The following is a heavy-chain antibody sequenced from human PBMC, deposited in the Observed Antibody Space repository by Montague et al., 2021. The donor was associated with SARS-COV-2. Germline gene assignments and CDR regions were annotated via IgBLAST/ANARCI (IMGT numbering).Heavy chain of an antibody. J-gene: IGHJ4*02. D-gene: IGHD3-10*01. CDR3: LSRGQSGPSH. V-gene: IGHV3-74*01. CDR2: ISGDGTDT. CDR1: GITFSNYW. Sequence: SLRLSCAASGITFSNYWMHWVRQGPGKGLVWVSRISGDGTDTKYAESVKGRFTISRDNAKNTLYLQMNSLTTEDTAVYYCLSRGQSGPSHWGLGSLVTVSS.